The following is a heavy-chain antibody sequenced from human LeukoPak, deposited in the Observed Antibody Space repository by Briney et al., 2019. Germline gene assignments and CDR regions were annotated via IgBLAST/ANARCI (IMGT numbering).Heavy chain of an antibody. Sequence: PSETLSLTCTVSGYSISSGYYWGWIRQPPGKGLEWIGSIYHSGSTNYNPSLKSRVTISVDTSKNQFSLKLSSVTAADTAVYYCATQGYCSSTSCYGPLGYYYYMDVWGKGTTVTISS. D-gene: IGHD2-2*01. J-gene: IGHJ6*03. CDR3: ATQGYCSSTSCYGPLGYYYYMDV. CDR1: GYSISSGYY. CDR2: IYHSGST. V-gene: IGHV4-38-2*02.